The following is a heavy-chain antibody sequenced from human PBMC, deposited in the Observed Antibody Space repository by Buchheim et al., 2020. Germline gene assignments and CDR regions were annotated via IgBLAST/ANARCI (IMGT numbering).Heavy chain of an antibody. D-gene: IGHD3-3*01. V-gene: IGHV3-69-1*01. CDR1: GLTFGEES. J-gene: IGHJ4*02. Sequence: EVQLAESGGGLIQPGGSLRLSCSASGLTFGEESMNWVRQAPGKGLEWISRIRSAGGSYADSVKGRFTISRVTATSSLYLQINSLRIENTAVYFCVRDLSWSFDCWGQG. CDR3: VRDLSWSFDC. CDR2: IRSAGG.